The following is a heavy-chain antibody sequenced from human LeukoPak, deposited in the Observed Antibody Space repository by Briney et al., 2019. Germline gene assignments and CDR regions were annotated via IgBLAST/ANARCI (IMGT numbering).Heavy chain of an antibody. CDR1: GGSISSYY. CDR3: ARGPYYSDSVTYSFDY. CDR2: IYYSGST. Sequence: SETLSLTCTVSGGSISSYYWSWIRQPPGKGLEWIGYIYYSGSTNYNPSLKSRVTISVDTSKNKFSLKLSSVTATDTAVYYCARGPYYSDSVTYSFDYWGQGALVTVSS. V-gene: IGHV4-59*01. J-gene: IGHJ4*02. D-gene: IGHD3-22*01.